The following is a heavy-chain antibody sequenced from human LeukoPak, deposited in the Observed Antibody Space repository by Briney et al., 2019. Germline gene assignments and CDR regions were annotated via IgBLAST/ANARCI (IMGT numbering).Heavy chain of an antibody. Sequence: SVKVSCKASGYTFTSYGINWVRQAPGQGLEWMGGIIPIFGTANYAQKFQGRVTITADESTSTAYMELSSLRSEDTAVYYCARVNLYDSSGYYLPNYLFDYWGQGTLVTVSS. CDR1: GYTFTSYG. CDR2: IIPIFGTA. CDR3: ARVNLYDSSGYYLPNYLFDY. J-gene: IGHJ4*02. D-gene: IGHD3-22*01. V-gene: IGHV1-69*13.